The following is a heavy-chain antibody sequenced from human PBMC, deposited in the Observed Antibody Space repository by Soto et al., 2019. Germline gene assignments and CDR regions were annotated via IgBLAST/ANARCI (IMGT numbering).Heavy chain of an antibody. CDR3: ARDLSAYSGYAV. Sequence: QVQLQESGPGLVKPSQTLSLTCTVSGGSTSSGAYFWNWIRQHPGKGLEWNGCFSYCGNTYYNPSLKSRINISVDTSKSRFSLRLSSVTAADTAVYYCARDLSAYSGYAVWGHGTTVTVSS. CDR2: FSYCGNT. CDR1: GGSTSSGAYF. D-gene: IGHD5-12*01. V-gene: IGHV4-31*03. J-gene: IGHJ6*02.